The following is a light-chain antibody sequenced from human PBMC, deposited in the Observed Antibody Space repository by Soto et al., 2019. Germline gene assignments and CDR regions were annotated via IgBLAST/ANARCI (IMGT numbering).Light chain of an antibody. J-gene: IGLJ1*01. V-gene: IGLV2-23*01. CDR1: SNDVGAYDA. CDR2: RGT. CDR3: CSSAPESTYV. Sequence: QSVLAQPASVSGSPGQSITISCTGTSNDVGAYDAVSWYQQHPGKAPQVIIYRGTKRPSGVSTRFSGSVSGNTASLTVSGLQAEDEAEYFCCSSAPESTYVFGTGTKLTVL.